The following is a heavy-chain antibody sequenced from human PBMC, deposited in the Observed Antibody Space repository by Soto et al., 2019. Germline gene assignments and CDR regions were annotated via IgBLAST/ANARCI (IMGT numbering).Heavy chain of an antibody. J-gene: IGHJ4*02. CDR3: ARVHSDSAYYSDC. D-gene: IGHD3-22*01. V-gene: IGHV4-39*01. CDR1: CGSISSSSYY. Sequence: SETLSLTCTLSCGSISSSSYYWGWIRQPPGKGLEWIGSIYYSGSTYYNPSLKSRVTISVDTSKNQFSLKLSSVTAADTAVYYCARVHSDSAYYSDCWGQGTLVTVSS. CDR2: IYYSGST.